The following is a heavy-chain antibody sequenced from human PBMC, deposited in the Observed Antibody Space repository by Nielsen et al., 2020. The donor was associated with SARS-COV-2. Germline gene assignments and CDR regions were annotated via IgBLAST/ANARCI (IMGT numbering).Heavy chain of an antibody. CDR3: ARAPSTFYGMDV. CDR2: ISTYNGNT. J-gene: IGHJ6*02. CDR1: GYTFTSYG. Sequence: ASVKVSCKASGYTFTSYGFSWVRQAPGQGLEWMGWISTYNGNTHYAQNVQGRVTMTRDTSTSTVYMDLSSLRSEDTAVYYCARAPSTFYGMDVWGQGTTVTVSS. D-gene: IGHD3-16*01. V-gene: IGHV1-18*04.